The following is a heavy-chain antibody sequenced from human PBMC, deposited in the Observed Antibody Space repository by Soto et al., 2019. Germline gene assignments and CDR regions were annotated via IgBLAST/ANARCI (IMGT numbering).Heavy chain of an antibody. J-gene: IGHJ6*02. CDR2: ISSSSSYI. CDR3: ARRQISPPTRGAASARGAMDV. Sequence: GGSLRLSCAASGFTFSSYSMNWVRQAPGKGLEWVSSISSSSSYIYYADSVKGRFTISRDNAKNSLYLQINSLRAEDTAVYYCARRQISPPTRGAASARGAMDVWGQGTTVTVSS. D-gene: IGHD6-13*01. V-gene: IGHV3-21*01. CDR1: GFTFSSYS.